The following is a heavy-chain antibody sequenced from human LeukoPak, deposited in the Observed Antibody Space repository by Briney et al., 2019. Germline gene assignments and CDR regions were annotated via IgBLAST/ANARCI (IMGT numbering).Heavy chain of an antibody. CDR3: TRIGEALGDY. CDR1: GFTFSGSA. J-gene: IGHJ4*02. CDR2: IRSTAKNYAT. D-gene: IGHD3-10*01. V-gene: IGHV3-73*01. Sequence: GGSLRLSCAASGFTFSGSAIYWVRQASGKGLEWVGRIRSTAKNYATAYAASVKGRFTISRDDSKNTAYLQMNSLKTEDTAVYYCTRIGEALGDYWGQGTLVTVSS.